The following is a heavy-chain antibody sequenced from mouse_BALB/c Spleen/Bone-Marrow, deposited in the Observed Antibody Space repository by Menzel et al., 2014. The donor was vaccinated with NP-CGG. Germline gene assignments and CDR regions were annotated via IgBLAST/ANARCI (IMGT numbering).Heavy chain of an antibody. CDR2: IWAVGST. CDR1: GFSLTSYG. J-gene: IGHJ3*01. Sequence: VKLVESGPGLVAPSQSLSITCTVSGFSLTSYGVHWVRQPPGKGLEWLGVIWAVGSTNYNSALMSRLSISKDNSKSQVFLKMNSLQTDDTAMYYCAREGSTMITTAFAYWGQGTLVTVSA. CDR3: AREGSTMITTAFAY. D-gene: IGHD2-4*01. V-gene: IGHV2-9*02.